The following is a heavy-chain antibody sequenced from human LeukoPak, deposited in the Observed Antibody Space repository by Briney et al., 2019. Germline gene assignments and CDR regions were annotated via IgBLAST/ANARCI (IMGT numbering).Heavy chain of an antibody. J-gene: IGHJ4*02. CDR3: AKDRRGSSWYLHPDFDY. V-gene: IGHV3-9*01. D-gene: IGHD6-13*01. Sequence: GGSLRLSCAASGFTFDDYAMHWVRQAPGKGLEWVSGISWNSGSIGYADSVKGRFTISRDNAKNSLYLQMNSLRAEDTALYYCAKDRRGSSWYLHPDFDYWGQGTLVTVSS. CDR1: GFTFDDYA. CDR2: ISWNSGSI.